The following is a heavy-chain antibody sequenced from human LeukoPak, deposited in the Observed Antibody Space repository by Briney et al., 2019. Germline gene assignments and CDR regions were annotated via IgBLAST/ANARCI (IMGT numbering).Heavy chain of an antibody. V-gene: IGHV4-59*01. CDR1: GDSISNYY. J-gene: IGHJ3*02. Sequence: SETLSLTCTVSGDSISNYYWSWIRQPPGKGLEWIGYMYDRGSTNYNPSLKGRVTISLDTSKNQFSLKLSSVTAADTAVYYCARDQGYYYDSSGSLDAFDIWGQGTMVTVSS. D-gene: IGHD3-22*01. CDR3: ARDQGYYYDSSGSLDAFDI. CDR2: MYDRGST.